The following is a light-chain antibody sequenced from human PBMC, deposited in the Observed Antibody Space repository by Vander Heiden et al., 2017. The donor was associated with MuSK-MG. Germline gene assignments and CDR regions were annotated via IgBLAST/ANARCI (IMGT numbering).Light chain of an antibody. CDR3: QQDNNWPPLT. CDR1: QSISSN. J-gene: IGKJ4*01. V-gene: IGKV3-15*01. CDR2: GAS. Sequence: ELVMPQSPATLSVSPGERATLSCRASQSISSNLAWYQQKPGQDPRLLIYGASTRATDIPGRFSGSGCGTEFTLTISSLQSEDFAVYYCQQDNNWPPLTFGGETKVEIK.